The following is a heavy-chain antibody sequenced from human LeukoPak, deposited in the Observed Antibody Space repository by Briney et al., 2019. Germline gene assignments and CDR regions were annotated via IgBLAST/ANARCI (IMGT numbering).Heavy chain of an antibody. Sequence: SETPSLTCTVSGGSISSGGYYWSWIRQHPGKGLEWIGYIYYSGSTYYNPSLKSRVTISVDTSKNQFSLKLSSVTAADTAVYYCARAALLWFGAEDYWGQGTLVTVSS. D-gene: IGHD3-10*01. CDR3: ARAALLWFGAEDY. CDR1: GGSISSGGYY. V-gene: IGHV4-31*03. J-gene: IGHJ4*02. CDR2: IYYSGST.